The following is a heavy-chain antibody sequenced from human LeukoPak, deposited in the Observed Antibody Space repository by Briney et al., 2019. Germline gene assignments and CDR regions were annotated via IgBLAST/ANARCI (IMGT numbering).Heavy chain of an antibody. D-gene: IGHD3-22*01. V-gene: IGHV5-51*01. CDR2: IYPGDSDT. CDR3: AKLYYDGSGYFDI. J-gene: IGHJ3*02. Sequence: GESLKISCKGSGYSFISYWIGWVRQMPGKGLEWMGIIYPGDSDTSYSPSFQGQVTISADKSISTAYLQWSSLKASDTAMYYCAKLYYDGSGYFDIWGQGTMVTVSS. CDR1: GYSFISYW.